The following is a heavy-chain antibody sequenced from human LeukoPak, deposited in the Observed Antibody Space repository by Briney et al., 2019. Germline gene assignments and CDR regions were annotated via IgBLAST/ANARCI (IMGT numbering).Heavy chain of an antibody. J-gene: IGHJ5*02. CDR2: ISNGNT. V-gene: IGHV4-59*01. Sequence: PSETLSLTCSVAGGSISTYYWNWIRQTPGKGLEWIGHISNGNTDYNPSLKSRVTISVDTSKNQFSQRLTSVTAADTAVYYCARDKAHSYGRYFDPWGQGALVIVSS. D-gene: IGHD5-18*01. CDR1: GGSISTYY. CDR3: ARDKAHSYGRYFDP.